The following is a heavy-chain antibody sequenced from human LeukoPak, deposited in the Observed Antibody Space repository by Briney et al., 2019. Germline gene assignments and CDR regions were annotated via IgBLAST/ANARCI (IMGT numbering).Heavy chain of an antibody. V-gene: IGHV3-30*02. CDR3: AKAISVGATTDAAD. J-gene: IGHJ4*02. CDR1: GFTFSNYG. CDR2: IRYDGSNK. D-gene: IGHD1-26*01. Sequence: PGGSLRLSCGASGFTFSNYGMLWVRQAPGKGLEWVAFIRYDGSNKLYADSVKGRFTISRDNSKNTLYLQMNSLRAEDTAVYYCAKAISVGATTDAADWGQGTLVTVSS.